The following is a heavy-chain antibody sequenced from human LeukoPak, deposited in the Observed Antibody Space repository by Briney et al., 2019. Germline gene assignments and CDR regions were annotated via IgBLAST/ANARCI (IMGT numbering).Heavy chain of an antibody. V-gene: IGHV1-69*01. CDR2: IIPIFGTA. J-gene: IGHJ4*02. Sequence: GASVKVSCKASGGTFSSYAISWVRQAPGQGLEWMGGIIPIFGTANYAQKFQGRVTITADESTSTAYMELSSLRSEDTAVYYCARDQDSSGYYYYFDYWGQGTLVTASS. CDR3: ARDQDSSGYYYYFDY. CDR1: GGTFSSYA. D-gene: IGHD3-22*01.